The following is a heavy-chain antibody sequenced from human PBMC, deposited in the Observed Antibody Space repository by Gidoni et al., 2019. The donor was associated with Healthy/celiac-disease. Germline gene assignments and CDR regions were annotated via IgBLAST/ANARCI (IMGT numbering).Heavy chain of an antibody. CDR3: ARVRYCSSTSCYAYFDL. V-gene: IGHV4-59*01. D-gene: IGHD2-2*01. CDR1: GGSISSYY. CDR2: IYYSGST. Sequence: QVQLQESGPGLVKPSDTLSLTCTVSGGSISSYYWSWIRQPPGKGLEWIGYIYYSGSTNYNPSLKSRVTISVDTSKNQFSLKLSSVTAADTAVYYCARVRYCSSTSCYAYFDLWGRGTLVTVSS. J-gene: IGHJ2*01.